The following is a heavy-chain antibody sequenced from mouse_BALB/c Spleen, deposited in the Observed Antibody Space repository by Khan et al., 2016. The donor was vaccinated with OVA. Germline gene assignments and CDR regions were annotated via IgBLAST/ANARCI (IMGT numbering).Heavy chain of an antibody. CDR2: INTYTGEP. J-gene: IGHJ4*01. CDR3: DRPPYFSYTLDY. V-gene: IGHV9-3-1*01. CDR1: GYTFTNYG. Sequence: QIQLVQSGPELKKPGESVKISCKASGYTFTNYGMNWVQQSPGKALKWMGWINTYTGEPTYADDFKGRFAFSLETSASTAYLQINNLKNEDTATYFWDRPPYFSYTLDYWGQGTSVTVSS. D-gene: IGHD2-10*01.